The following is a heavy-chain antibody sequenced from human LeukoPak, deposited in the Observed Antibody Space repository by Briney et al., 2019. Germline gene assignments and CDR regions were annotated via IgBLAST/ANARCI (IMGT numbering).Heavy chain of an antibody. CDR1: GFTFSDYY. Sequence: GGSLRLSCAASGFTFSDYYMSWIRQAPGKGLEWVSYISSSGSTIYYADSVKGRFTISRDNAKNSLYLQMNSLRAEDTAVYYCAKLPHSGWYSSRAFDIWGQGTLVTVSS. CDR2: ISSSGSTI. J-gene: IGHJ3*02. V-gene: IGHV3-11*01. D-gene: IGHD6-19*01. CDR3: AKLPHSGWYSSRAFDI.